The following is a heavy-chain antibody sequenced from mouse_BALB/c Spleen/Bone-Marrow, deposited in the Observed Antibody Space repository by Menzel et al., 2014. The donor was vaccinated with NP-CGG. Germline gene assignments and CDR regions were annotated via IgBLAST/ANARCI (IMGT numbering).Heavy chain of an antibody. CDR1: GFTFSNYW. CDR3: ATGFAY. J-gene: IGHJ3*01. Sequence: EVQVEESGGGLVQPGGSMKLSCVASGFTFSNYWMNWVRQSPEKGLEWVAEIRLKSNNYATHYAESVKGRFTISRDDSKSSVYLQMNNSRAEDTGIYYCATGFAYWGQGTLVTVSA. V-gene: IGHV6-6*02. CDR2: IRLKSNNYAT.